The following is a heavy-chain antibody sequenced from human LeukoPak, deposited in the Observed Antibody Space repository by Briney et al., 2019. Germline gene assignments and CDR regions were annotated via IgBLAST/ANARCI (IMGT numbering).Heavy chain of an antibody. CDR1: GGSFSGYY. V-gene: IGHV4-34*01. CDR2: INHSGST. J-gene: IGHJ4*02. D-gene: IGHD2-21*02. Sequence: SETLSLTCAVYGGSFSGYYWSWIRQPPGKGLEWIGEINHSGSTNYNPSLKSRVTISVDTSKNQFSLKLSSVTAEDTAVYYCARESSVVTAISFDYWGQGTLVTVSS. CDR3: ARESSVVTAISFDY.